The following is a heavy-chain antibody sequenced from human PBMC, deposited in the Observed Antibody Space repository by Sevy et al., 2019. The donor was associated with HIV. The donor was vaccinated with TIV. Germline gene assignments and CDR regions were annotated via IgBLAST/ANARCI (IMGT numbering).Heavy chain of an antibody. V-gene: IGHV3-21*01. Sequence: GGSLRLSCAASGFTFSSYSMNWVRQAPGKGLEWVSSISSSSSYIYYADSVKGRFTISRDNAKNSLYLQMNSLRAEDTAVYYCARDRDILTGYYVPDYFDYWGQGTLVTVSS. CDR2: ISSSSSYI. CDR3: ARDRDILTGYYVPDYFDY. J-gene: IGHJ4*02. CDR1: GFTFSSYS. D-gene: IGHD3-9*01.